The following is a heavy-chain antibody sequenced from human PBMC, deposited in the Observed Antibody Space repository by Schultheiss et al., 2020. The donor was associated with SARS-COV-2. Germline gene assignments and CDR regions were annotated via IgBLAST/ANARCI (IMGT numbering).Heavy chain of an antibody. J-gene: IGHJ4*02. D-gene: IGHD3-10*01. CDR1: GFTFSSYD. V-gene: IGHV3-13*05. CDR2: IGTAGDP. Sequence: GGSLRLSCAASGFTFSSYDMHWVRQATGKGLEWVSAIGTAGDPYYPGSVKGRFTISRENAKNSLYLQMNSLRAGDTAVYYCARDRGGSGSSLPWGFDYWGQGTLVTVSS. CDR3: ARDRGGSGSSLPWGFDY.